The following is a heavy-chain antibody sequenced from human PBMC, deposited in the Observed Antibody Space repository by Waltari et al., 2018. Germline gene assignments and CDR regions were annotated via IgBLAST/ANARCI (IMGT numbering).Heavy chain of an antibody. J-gene: IGHJ4*02. Sequence: QVQLVQSGAAVKKPGSSVTVSCKASGRTFSSYAIRWVRLAPGQGLEWRGRIIPIFGTANYAKKFQGRVTITADESTSTAYMELSSLRSEDTAVYYCARSYYYDSSGYYSHFDYWGQGTLVTVSS. CDR3: ARSYYYDSSGYYSHFDY. D-gene: IGHD3-22*01. CDR1: GRTFSSYA. CDR2: IIPIFGTA. V-gene: IGHV1-69*15.